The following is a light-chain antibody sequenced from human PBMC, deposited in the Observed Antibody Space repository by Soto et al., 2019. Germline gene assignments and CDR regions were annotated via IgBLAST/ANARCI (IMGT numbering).Light chain of an antibody. CDR1: QSVYNN. CDR2: GAS. Sequence: EIVMTQSPATLSVSPGERATLSCRASQSVYNNLAWYQQKPGQAPRLLIYGASTRATGIPARFSGSGSGTDFTLTISSLEPEDSAVYYCQQRNVWPPVTFGQGTRLEIK. CDR3: QQRNVWPPVT. V-gene: IGKV3-15*01. J-gene: IGKJ5*01.